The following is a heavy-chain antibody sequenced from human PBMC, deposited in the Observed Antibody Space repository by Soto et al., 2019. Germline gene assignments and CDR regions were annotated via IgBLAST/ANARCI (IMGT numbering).Heavy chain of an antibody. V-gene: IGHV3-21*01. CDR3: ARDLVGYYGSGPAPEPNWFDP. Sequence: EVQLVESGGGLVKPGGSLRLSCAASGFTFSSYSMNWVRQAPGKGLEWVSSISSSSSYIYYADSVKGRFTISRDNAKNSLYLQMNSLRAEDTAVYYCARDLVGYYGSGPAPEPNWFDPWGQGTLVTVSS. J-gene: IGHJ5*02. CDR2: ISSSSSYI. CDR1: GFTFSSYS. D-gene: IGHD3-10*01.